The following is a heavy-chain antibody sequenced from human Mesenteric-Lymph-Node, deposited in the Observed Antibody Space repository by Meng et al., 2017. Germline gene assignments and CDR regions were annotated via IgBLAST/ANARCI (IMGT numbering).Heavy chain of an antibody. Sequence: QAQLVQSGAEVKKPGALVTVSFKAFGYSFATDGINWVRPAPGHGLEWMGWIGPYNANTNFARKFQGRVTMTRDTPTSTAYMELRSLRSDDTAVYYCARDGDASGYYDNWFDPWVQGTLVTVSS. V-gene: IGHV1-18*01. CDR1: GYSFATDG. CDR2: IGPYNANT. CDR3: ARDGDASGYYDNWFDP. D-gene: IGHD3-22*01. J-gene: IGHJ5*02.